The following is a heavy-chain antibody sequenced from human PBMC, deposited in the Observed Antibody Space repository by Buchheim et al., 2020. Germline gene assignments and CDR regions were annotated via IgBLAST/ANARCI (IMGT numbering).Heavy chain of an antibody. D-gene: IGHD6-19*01. Sequence: QLQLQESGPGLVKPSETLSLTCTVSGGSISSSSYYWGWIRQPPGKGLEGIGRIYYSGSTYYNPSLKSRVTIAVDTSKNQFSLKLSSVTAADTAVYYCARDLDQQWLEQNWFDPWGQGTL. CDR1: GGSISSSSYY. J-gene: IGHJ5*02. CDR2: IYYSGST. V-gene: IGHV4-39*07. CDR3: ARDLDQQWLEQNWFDP.